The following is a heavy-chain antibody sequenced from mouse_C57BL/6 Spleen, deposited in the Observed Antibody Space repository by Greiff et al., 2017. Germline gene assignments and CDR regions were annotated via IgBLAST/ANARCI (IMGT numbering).Heavy chain of an antibody. V-gene: IGHV14-1*01. CDR1: GFNIKDYY. Sequence: VQLQQSGAELVRPGASVKLSCTASGFNIKDYYMHWVKQRPEQGLEWIGRIDPEDGDTEYAPKFQGKATMTADTSSNTAYLQLSSLTSEDTAVYYCTTNLLRGYYFDYWGQGTTLTVSS. D-gene: IGHD1-1*01. CDR2: IDPEDGDT. CDR3: TTNLLRGYYFDY. J-gene: IGHJ2*01.